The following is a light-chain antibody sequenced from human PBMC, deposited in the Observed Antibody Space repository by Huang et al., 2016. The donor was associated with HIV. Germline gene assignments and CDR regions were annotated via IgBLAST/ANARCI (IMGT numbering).Light chain of an antibody. J-gene: IGKJ1*01. V-gene: IGKV3-15*01. CDR2: DTS. CDR1: QSINNN. Sequence: EIVMTQSPVTLSVSPGERATLFCRASQSINNNLAWYQQKPGQGPSLLLYDTSTRAPDIPARFSGGGSATDFTLTISNVQSEDFATYYCQQYDSWPRTFGQGTKVEIK. CDR3: QQYDSWPRT.